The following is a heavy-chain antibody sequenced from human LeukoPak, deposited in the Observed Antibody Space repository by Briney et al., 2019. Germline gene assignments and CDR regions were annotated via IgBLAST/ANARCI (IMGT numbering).Heavy chain of an antibody. D-gene: IGHD3-22*01. CDR2: IIPIFGAA. J-gene: IGHJ4*02. CDR1: GGTFSSYA. V-gene: IGHV1-69*13. CDR3: ARGSPPRRNYDSRGYYSYYFDY. Sequence: SVKVSCKASGGTFSSYAISWVRQAPGQGLEWMGGIIPIFGAANYAQKFQGRVTITADESTSTAYMELSSLRSDDTAVYYCARGSPPRRNYDSRGYYSYYFDYWGQGTLVTVSS.